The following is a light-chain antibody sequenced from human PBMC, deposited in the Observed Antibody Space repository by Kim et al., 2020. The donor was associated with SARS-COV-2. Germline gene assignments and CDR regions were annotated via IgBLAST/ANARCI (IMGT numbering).Light chain of an antibody. CDR2: ATS. V-gene: IGKV1-27*01. CDR1: QGISNY. J-gene: IGKJ1*01. CDR3: QKYDCAPWT. Sequence: ASVGDEVTITCRASQGISNYLAWYQQKPGKAPKLLIYATSTLQSGVPSRFRGSRSGTDFTLIITRLQPEDVATYYCQKYDCAPWTFGQGTKVDIK.